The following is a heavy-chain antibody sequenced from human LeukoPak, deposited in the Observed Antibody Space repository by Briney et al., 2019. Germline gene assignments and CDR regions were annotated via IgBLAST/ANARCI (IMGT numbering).Heavy chain of an antibody. D-gene: IGHD5-18*01. CDR1: GFTFRSYS. J-gene: IGHJ2*01. V-gene: IGHV3-48*02. CDR2: ISSSGSTI. Sequence: GGSLRLSCVASGFTFRSYSMNWVRQAQGKGLDWVSYISSSGSTIYYADAVKGRFTISRDNAKNSLYLQMSSLRDEDTAVYYCATVAMEDWYFDLWGRGTLVTVSS. CDR3: ATVAMEDWYFDL.